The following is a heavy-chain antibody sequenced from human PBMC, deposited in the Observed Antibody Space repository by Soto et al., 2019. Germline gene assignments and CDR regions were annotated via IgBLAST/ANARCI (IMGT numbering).Heavy chain of an antibody. CDR1: GGSISSSSYY. V-gene: IGHV4-39*01. D-gene: IGHD6-19*01. Sequence: SETLSLTCTVSGGSISSSSYYWGWIRQPPGKGLEWIGSIYYSGSTYYNPSLKSRVTISVDTSKNQFSLKLSSVTAADTAVYYCASVGGIAVAGDYFDYWGQGTLVTVSS. CDR3: ASVGGIAVAGDYFDY. J-gene: IGHJ4*02. CDR2: IYYSGST.